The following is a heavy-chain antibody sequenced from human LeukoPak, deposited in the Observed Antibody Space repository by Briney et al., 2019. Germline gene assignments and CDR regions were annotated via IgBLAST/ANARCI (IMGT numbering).Heavy chain of an antibody. Sequence: PSETLSLTCAVYGGSFSGYYWSWIRQPPGKGLEWIGEINHSGSTNYNPSLKSRVTISVDTSKNQFSPKLSSVTAADTAVYYCGVRGVISNWFDPWGQGTLVTVSS. CDR1: GGSFSGYY. CDR2: INHSGST. J-gene: IGHJ5*02. V-gene: IGHV4-34*01. CDR3: GVRGVISNWFDP. D-gene: IGHD3-10*01.